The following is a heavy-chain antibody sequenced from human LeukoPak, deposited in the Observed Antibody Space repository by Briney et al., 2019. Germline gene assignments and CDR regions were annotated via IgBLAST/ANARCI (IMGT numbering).Heavy chain of an antibody. J-gene: IGHJ4*02. CDR2: IYSDGRT. D-gene: IGHD6-19*01. CDR1: GGSISPNY. V-gene: IGHV4-59*08. CDR3: ARQEWDSSAWYYFDY. Sequence: SETLSLTCTVSGGSISPNYWSWIRQFPGKGLEWIGFIYSDGRTEYSPSLKSRVTISVDTSNNQFSLKLTSVTATDTAVYYCARQEWDSSAWYYFDYWGQGTLVTVSS.